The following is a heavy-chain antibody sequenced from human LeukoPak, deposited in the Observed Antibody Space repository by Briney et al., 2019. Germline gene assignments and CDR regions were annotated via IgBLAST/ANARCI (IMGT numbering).Heavy chain of an antibody. V-gene: IGHV3-30-3*01. Sequence: GRSLRLSCAASGFTFSSYAMHWVRQAPGKGLEWVAVISYDGSNKYYADSVKGRFTISRDNSKNTLYLQMNSLRAEDTAVYYCAKEWHSSSFDYWGQGTLVTVSS. J-gene: IGHJ4*02. CDR1: GFTFSSYA. CDR2: ISYDGSNK. CDR3: AKEWHSSSFDY. D-gene: IGHD6-6*01.